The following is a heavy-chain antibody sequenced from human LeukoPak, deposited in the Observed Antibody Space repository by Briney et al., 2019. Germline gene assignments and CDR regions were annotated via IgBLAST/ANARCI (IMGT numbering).Heavy chain of an antibody. J-gene: IGHJ4*02. CDR3: ARGGGPYASTGFFAGPYDY. D-gene: IGHD2-2*01. CDR2: LIPLFGTA. CDR1: GDTFNTNV. V-gene: IGHV1-69*05. Sequence: ASVKVSSKACGDTFNTNVISWVRQPPGQGLEWRGGLIPLFGTAHYTQKLQGRVTITTDESTITAYMALSSLRSDDTAVYYCARGGGPYASTGFFAGPYDYWGQGTLVSVSS.